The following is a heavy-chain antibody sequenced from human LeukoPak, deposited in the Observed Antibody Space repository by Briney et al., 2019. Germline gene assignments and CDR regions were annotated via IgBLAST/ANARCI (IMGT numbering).Heavy chain of an antibody. CDR1: EFTFSSYA. CDR2: ISYDGSNK. Sequence: GGSLRLSCAASEFTFSSYAMHWVRQAPGKGLEWVAVISYDGSNKYYADSVKGRFTISRDNSKNTLYLQMNSLRAEDTAVYYCARDSNVYYYDSSGYVDYWGQGTLVTVSS. J-gene: IGHJ4*02. V-gene: IGHV3-30-3*01. CDR3: ARDSNVYYYDSSGYVDY. D-gene: IGHD3-22*01.